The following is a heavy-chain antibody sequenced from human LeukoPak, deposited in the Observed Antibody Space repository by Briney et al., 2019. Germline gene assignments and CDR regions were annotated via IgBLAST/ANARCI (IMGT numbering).Heavy chain of an antibody. CDR2: INHSGST. CDR3: ASRAIAGGWYPFDY. D-gene: IGHD6-19*01. Sequence: PSETLSLTCAVYGGSFSGYYWSWIRQPPGKGLEWIGEINHSGSTNYNPSLKSRVTISVDTSKNQFSLRLSSVTAADTAVYYCASRAIAGGWYPFDYWGQGTLVTVSS. V-gene: IGHV4-34*01. CDR1: GGSFSGYY. J-gene: IGHJ4*02.